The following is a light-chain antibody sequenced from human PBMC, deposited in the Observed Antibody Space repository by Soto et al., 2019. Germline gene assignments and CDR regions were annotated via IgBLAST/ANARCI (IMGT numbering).Light chain of an antibody. CDR1: SSDVGGYRY. CDR2: DVS. Sequence: HSALTKPASVSGLPGQSITISCTRTSSDVGGYRYVSWYQHHPGKAPKLMIYDVSYRPSGVSDRFSGSKSGNTASLTISGLQAEDEADYYCSSYTSSVTYVFGTGTKVTVL. CDR3: SSYTSSVTYV. V-gene: IGLV2-14*03. J-gene: IGLJ1*01.